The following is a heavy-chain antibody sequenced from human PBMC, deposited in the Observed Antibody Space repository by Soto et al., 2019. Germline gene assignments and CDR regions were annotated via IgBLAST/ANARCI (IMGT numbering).Heavy chain of an antibody. CDR2: ISSSSSTI. D-gene: IGHD5-18*01. J-gene: IGHJ6*02. Sequence: GGSLRLSCAASGFTFSSYSMNWVRQAPGKGLEWVSYISSSSSTIYYADSVKGRFTISRDNAKNSLYLQMNSLRDEDTAVYYCARDRPGYSYGSVAVYYYGMDVWGQGTTVTVSS. CDR1: GFTFSSYS. CDR3: ARDRPGYSYGSVAVYYYGMDV. V-gene: IGHV3-48*02.